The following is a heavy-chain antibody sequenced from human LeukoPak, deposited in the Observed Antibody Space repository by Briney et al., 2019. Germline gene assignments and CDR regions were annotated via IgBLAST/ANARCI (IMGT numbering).Heavy chain of an antibody. CDR3: ARLALGSSWSYYYYGMDV. J-gene: IGHJ6*02. Sequence: PSETLSLTCTVSGGPISSYYWSWIRQPPGKGLEWIGYIYYSGSTNYNPSLKSRVTISVDTSKNQFSLKLSSVTAADTAVYYCARLALGSSWSYYYYGMDVWGQGTTVTVSS. V-gene: IGHV4-59*08. CDR1: GGPISSYY. CDR2: IYYSGST. D-gene: IGHD6-13*01.